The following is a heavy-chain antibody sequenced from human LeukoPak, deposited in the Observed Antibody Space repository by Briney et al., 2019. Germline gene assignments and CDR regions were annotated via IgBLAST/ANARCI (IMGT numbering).Heavy chain of an antibody. CDR3: ARSYGSGNYFDY. V-gene: IGHV4-59*11. Sequence: SETLSLTCPVSGRSMTTHYWGWIRQPPGKWPEWIGYIYYIGSAKYHPPLKSRVPISVDTSKNQFSLKLSSVTAADTAVYYCARSYGSGNYFDYWGQGTLVTVSS. D-gene: IGHD3-10*01. CDR2: IYYIGSA. CDR1: GRSMTTHY. J-gene: IGHJ4*02.